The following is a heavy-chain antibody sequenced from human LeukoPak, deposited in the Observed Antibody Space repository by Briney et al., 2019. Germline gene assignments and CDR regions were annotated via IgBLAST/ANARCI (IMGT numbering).Heavy chain of an antibody. CDR3: ARGLYCSGGSCYLYYYYYMDV. CDR2: IRYDGSNK. V-gene: IGHV3-30*02. D-gene: IGHD2-15*01. J-gene: IGHJ6*03. Sequence: GGSLRLSCAASGFTFSSYGMHWVRQAPGKGLEWVAFIRYDGSNKYYADSVKGRFTISRDNAKNSLYLQMNSLRAEDTALYYCARGLYCSGGSCYLYYYYYMDVWGKGTTVTVSS. CDR1: GFTFSSYG.